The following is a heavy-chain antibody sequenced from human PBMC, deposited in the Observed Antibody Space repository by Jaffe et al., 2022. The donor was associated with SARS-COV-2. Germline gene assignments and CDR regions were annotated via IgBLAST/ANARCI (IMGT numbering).Heavy chain of an antibody. CDR1: GFTSGTYW. J-gene: IGHJ4*02. CDR3: AGGSGWLIDY. CDR2: INLHGGEK. Sequence: EVQLVESGGGLVQPGGSLRLSCVVSGFTSGTYWMNWVRQAPGKGLEWVANINLHGGEKNYVDTVKGRFTISSDIANNSLSLQINSLRDEDTAVYYCAGGSGWLIDYWGQGTLVTVSS. D-gene: IGHD6-19*01. V-gene: IGHV3-7*01.